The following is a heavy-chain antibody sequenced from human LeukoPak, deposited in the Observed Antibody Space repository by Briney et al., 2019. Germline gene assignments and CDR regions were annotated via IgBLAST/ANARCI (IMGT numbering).Heavy chain of an antibody. D-gene: IGHD3-22*01. Sequence: SETLSLTCTISGGSVSDYYWSWIRQSPGKGLEWIGYIYHTGSASYSPSLKGRVTISADTSQNQFSLKLSSVTAADTAVYYCARDPHYYDSSGYYPVGWFDPWGQGTLVTVSS. CDR3: ARDPHYYDSSGYYPVGWFDP. CDR1: GGSVSDYY. V-gene: IGHV4-59*02. J-gene: IGHJ5*02. CDR2: IYHTGSA.